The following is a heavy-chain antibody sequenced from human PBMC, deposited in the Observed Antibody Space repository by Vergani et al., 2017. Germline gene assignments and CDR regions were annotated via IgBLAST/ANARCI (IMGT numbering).Heavy chain of an antibody. J-gene: IGHJ6*02. D-gene: IGHD1-26*01. CDR3: AGDLKWGRLRSADYYYYGMDV. CDR2: ISAYNGNT. V-gene: IGHV1-18*01. Sequence: QVQLVQSGAEVKKPGASVKVSCKASGYTFTSYGISWVRQAPGQGLEWMGWISAYNGNTNYAQKLQGRVTMTTDTSTSTAYMELRSLRSEDTAVYYCAGDLKWGRLRSADYYYYGMDVWGQGTTVTVSS. CDR1: GYTFTSYG.